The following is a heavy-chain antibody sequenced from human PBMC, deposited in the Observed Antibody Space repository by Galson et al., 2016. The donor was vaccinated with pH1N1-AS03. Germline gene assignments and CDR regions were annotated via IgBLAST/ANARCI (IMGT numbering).Heavy chain of an antibody. CDR1: GFTFSSYA. J-gene: IGHJ4*02. CDR3: AIGGFGYSSGIDY. V-gene: IGHV3-23*01. Sequence: SLRLSCAASGFTFSSYAMSWVRQAPGKGLEWVSGISGSGHTTSYADSVRGRFTISRDNPKNTLYLQMISLRGEDTAVYYCAIGGFGYSSGIDYWGQGTLVTVSS. D-gene: IGHD6-25*01. CDR2: ISGSGHTT.